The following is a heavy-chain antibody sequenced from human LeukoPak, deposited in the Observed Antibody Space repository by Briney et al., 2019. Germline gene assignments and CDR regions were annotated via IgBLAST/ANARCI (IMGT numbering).Heavy chain of an antibody. CDR3: ARDEGWPRDFDY. CDR1: GFTSSRHA. V-gene: IGHV3-30*04. CDR2: ISYDGSNK. J-gene: IGHJ4*02. Sequence: GGSLRLSCAASGFTSSRHAMHWVRQAPGKGLEWVAVISYDGSNKYYADSVKGRFTVSRDNSKNTLYLQMNSLRAEDTAVYYCARDEGWPRDFDYWGQGTLVTVSS. D-gene: IGHD5-12*01.